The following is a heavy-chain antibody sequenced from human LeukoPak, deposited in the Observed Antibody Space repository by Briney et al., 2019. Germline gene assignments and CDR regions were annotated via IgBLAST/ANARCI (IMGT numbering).Heavy chain of an antibody. CDR3: ARDRDRAAPIWPNYYYYYGMDV. CDR1: GCTFSSYA. J-gene: IGHJ6*02. Sequence: SVKVSCKASGCTFSSYAISWVRQAPGQGLEWMGGIIPIFGTANYAQKFQGRVTITADESTSTAYMELSSLRSEDTAVYYCARDRDRAAPIWPNYYYYYGMDVWGQGTTVTVSS. D-gene: IGHD1-14*01. CDR2: IIPIFGTA. V-gene: IGHV1-69*01.